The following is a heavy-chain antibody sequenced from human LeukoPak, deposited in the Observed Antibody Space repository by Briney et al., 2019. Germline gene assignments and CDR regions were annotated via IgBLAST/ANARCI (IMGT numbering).Heavy chain of an antibody. V-gene: IGHV3-74*01. J-gene: IGHJ4*02. CDR2: ISTDGSQT. CDR1: GFTFSNYW. CDR3: VRSLRSADF. Sequence: PGGSLRLSCEASGFTFSNYWMHWVHQPPGKGLMWVSQISTDGSQTFYADSVKGRFTISRDNAQNTLFLQMDSLRPEDTAVYYCVRSLRSADFWGQGTLVTVSS.